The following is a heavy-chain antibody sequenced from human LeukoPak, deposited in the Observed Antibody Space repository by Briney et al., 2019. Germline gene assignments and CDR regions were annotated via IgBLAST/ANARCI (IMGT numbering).Heavy chain of an antibody. J-gene: IGHJ4*02. Sequence: GGSLRLSCAASGFTFSSYGMNWVRQAPGKGLEWVSSISSSSSYIYSADSVKGRFTISRDNSKNTLYLQMNSLRAEDTAVYYCARRSYYDLDYFDYWGQGTLVTVSS. CDR3: ARRSYYDLDYFDY. CDR1: GFTFSSYG. V-gene: IGHV3-21*04. CDR2: ISSSSSYI. D-gene: IGHD1-26*01.